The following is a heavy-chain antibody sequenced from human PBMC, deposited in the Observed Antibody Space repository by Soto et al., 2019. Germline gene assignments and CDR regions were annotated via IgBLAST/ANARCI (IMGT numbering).Heavy chain of an antibody. Sequence: ASVKVSRKASGYTFTSYDINWVRQATGQGLEWMGWMNPNSGKADYAQKFQGRVTITAYKSMSTAYMELSSLRSADTAVYYCARVAEMGTVTKGYYYYMDVWGTGTTVTVSS. CDR3: ARVAEMGTVTKGYYYYMDV. CDR1: GYTFTSYD. CDR2: MNPNSGKA. V-gene: IGHV1-8*01. J-gene: IGHJ6*03. D-gene: IGHD4-17*01.